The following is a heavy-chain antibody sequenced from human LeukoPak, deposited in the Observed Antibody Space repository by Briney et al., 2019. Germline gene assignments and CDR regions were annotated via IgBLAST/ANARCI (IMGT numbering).Heavy chain of an antibody. V-gene: IGHV3-53*01. J-gene: IGHJ4*02. CDR1: GFTVSSNY. Sequence: GGSLRLSRAASGFTVSSNYMSWVRQAPGKGLEWVSVIYSGGSTYYADSVKGRFTISRDNSKNTLYLQTNSLRAEDTAVYYCARDFSEYSGSYYSDYWGQGTLVTVSS. D-gene: IGHD1-26*01. CDR3: ARDFSEYSGSYYSDY. CDR2: IYSGGST.